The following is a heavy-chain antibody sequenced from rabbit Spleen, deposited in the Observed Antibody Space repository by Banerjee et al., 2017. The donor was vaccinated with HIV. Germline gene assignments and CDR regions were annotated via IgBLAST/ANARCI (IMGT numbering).Heavy chain of an antibody. CDR1: GFAFSDRAV. CDR3: ARDLTSVVGWNFNL. D-gene: IGHD1-1*01. J-gene: IGHJ4*01. V-gene: IGHV1S45*01. CDR2: INVYTGKP. Sequence: QEQLVESGGGLVKPEGSLTLTCKASGFAFSDRAVMCWVRQAPGKGLQWIACINVYTGKPVYATWAKGRFTISRTSSTTVTLQMTSLTAADTATYFCARDLTSVVGWNFNLWGPGTLVTVS.